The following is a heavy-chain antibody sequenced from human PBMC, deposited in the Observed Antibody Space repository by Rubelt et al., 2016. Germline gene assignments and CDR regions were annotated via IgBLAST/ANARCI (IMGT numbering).Heavy chain of an antibody. J-gene: IGHJ4*02. CDR1: GGSISSYY. Sequence: QVQLQESGPGLVKPSETLSLTCTVSGGSISSYYWSWIRQPPGKGLEWIGSIYYSGITYYNPSLKSRVTISVDTSKNQFSLKLSSVTAADTAVYYCARDRTGEFDYWGQGTLVTVSS. D-gene: IGHD7-27*01. CDR3: ARDRTGEFDY. V-gene: IGHV4-59*01. CDR2: IYYSGIT.